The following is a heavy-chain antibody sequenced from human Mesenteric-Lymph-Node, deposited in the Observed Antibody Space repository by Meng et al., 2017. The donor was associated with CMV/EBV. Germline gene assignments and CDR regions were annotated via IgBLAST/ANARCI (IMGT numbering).Heavy chain of an antibody. V-gene: IGHV3-74*01. CDR2: INSDGSST. CDR1: GFTFSDYP. Sequence: GESLKISCAASGFTFSDYPMSWVRQAPGKGLVWVSRINSDGSSTNYADSVKGRFTISRDNAKNTLYLQMNSLRAEDTAVYYCTRARGRIAATEDYFDYWGQGTPVTVSS. J-gene: IGHJ4*02. D-gene: IGHD6-13*01. CDR3: TRARGRIAATEDYFDY.